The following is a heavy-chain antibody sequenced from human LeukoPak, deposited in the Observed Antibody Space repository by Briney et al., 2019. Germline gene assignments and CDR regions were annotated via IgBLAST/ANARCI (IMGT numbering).Heavy chain of an antibody. J-gene: IGHJ4*02. Sequence: SETLSLTCTVSGGSISSYYWSWIRQPPGKGLEWIGYIYYSGRTNYNPSLKSRITISVDTSKSQFSLKLSSVTAADTAVYYCARIYGGNTFSYFDYWGQGTLVTVSS. CDR2: IYYSGRT. CDR1: GGSISSYY. D-gene: IGHD4-23*01. V-gene: IGHV4-59*01. CDR3: ARIYGGNTFSYFDY.